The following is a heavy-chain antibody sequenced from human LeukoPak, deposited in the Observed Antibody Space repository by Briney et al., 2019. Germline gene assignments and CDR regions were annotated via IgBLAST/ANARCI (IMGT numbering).Heavy chain of an antibody. V-gene: IGHV3-23*01. J-gene: IGHJ4*02. CDR2: ISGSGGST. CDR1: GFTFSSYG. CDR3: AKSSGYSHSYYFDY. D-gene: IGHD3-22*01. Sequence: PGGSLRLSCAASGFTFSSYGMSWVRQAPGKGLEWVSAISGSGGSTYYADSVKGRFTISRDNSKNTLYLQMNSLRAEDTAVYYCAKSSGYSHSYYFDYWGQGTLVTVSS.